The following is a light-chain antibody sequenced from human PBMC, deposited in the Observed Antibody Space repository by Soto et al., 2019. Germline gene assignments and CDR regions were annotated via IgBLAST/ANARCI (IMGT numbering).Light chain of an antibody. CDR3: SSSTDTVTLVI. CDR1: SSDVGGYNY. CDR2: EVS. V-gene: IGLV2-14*01. J-gene: IGLJ2*01. Sequence: QSALTQPASVSGSPGQSITISCTGTSSDVGGYNYVSWYQQHPGKAPKLLIYEVSNRPSGVSSRFSGSKSGNTASLTISGLQTEDEATYYCSSSTDTVTLVIFGGGTKLTVL.